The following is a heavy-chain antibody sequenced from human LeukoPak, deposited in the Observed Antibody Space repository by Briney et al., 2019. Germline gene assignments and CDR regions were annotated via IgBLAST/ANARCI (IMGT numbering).Heavy chain of an antibody. Sequence: ASVKVSCTASGYTFTSYDINWVRQATGQGLEWMGWMNPNRGNTGYAQKFQGRVTMTRNTSIRTAYMELSSLRSEDTAVYYCARFSSGWYDYYYYGMDVWGQGTTVTVSS. V-gene: IGHV1-8*01. D-gene: IGHD6-19*01. J-gene: IGHJ6*02. CDR1: GYTFTSYD. CDR2: MNPNRGNT. CDR3: ARFSSGWYDYYYYGMDV.